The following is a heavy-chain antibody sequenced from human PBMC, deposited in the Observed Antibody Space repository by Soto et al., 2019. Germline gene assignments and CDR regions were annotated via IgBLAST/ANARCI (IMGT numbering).Heavy chain of an antibody. CDR3: ATLFDFWSGHADDVMREGDVLDF. D-gene: IGHD3-3*01. V-gene: IGHV1-46*04. J-gene: IGHJ3*01. CDR2: INPSGGST. CDR1: GYTFTSYS. Sequence: ASGKVSCKASGYTFTSYSMSWVRQAPGQGLEWMGVINPSGGSTTYAQKLQGRVTMTRDTSTSTVYMELSSLRSEDTAVYYCATLFDFWSGHADDVMREGDVLDFWGQGTMVTVSS.